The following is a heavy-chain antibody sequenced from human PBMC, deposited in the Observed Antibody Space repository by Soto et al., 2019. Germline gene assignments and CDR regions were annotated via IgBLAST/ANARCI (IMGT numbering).Heavy chain of an antibody. CDR3: ARELGYCSGGSCYSWFDP. Sequence: PSETLSLTCTVSGGSISSYYWSWIRQPPGKGLEWIGYIYYSGSTNYNPSLKSRVTISVDTSKNQFSLKLSSVTAADTAVYYCARELGYCSGGSCYSWFDPWGQGTLVTVSS. J-gene: IGHJ5*02. CDR1: GGSISSYY. V-gene: IGHV4-59*01. CDR2: IYYSGST. D-gene: IGHD2-15*01.